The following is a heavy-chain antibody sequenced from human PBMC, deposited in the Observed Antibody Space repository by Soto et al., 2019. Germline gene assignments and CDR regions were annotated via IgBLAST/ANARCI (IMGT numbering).Heavy chain of an antibody. J-gene: IGHJ4*02. Sequence: QVPLVQSGAEVKRPGSSVKVSCKASGDTFNFYSITWVRQAPGLGLEWLGRVNPILSLSNYAQRFQGRVTMTADKSTSTAYMILNSLKSEDTAIYYCETSYGSGYRAFDYWGQGDLVTVSS. CDR2: VNPILSLS. V-gene: IGHV1-69*02. CDR1: GDTFNFYS. D-gene: IGHD3-10*01. CDR3: ETSYGSGYRAFDY.